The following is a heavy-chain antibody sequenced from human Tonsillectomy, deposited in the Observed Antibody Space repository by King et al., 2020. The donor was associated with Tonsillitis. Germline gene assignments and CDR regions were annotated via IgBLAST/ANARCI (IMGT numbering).Heavy chain of an antibody. J-gene: IGHJ4*02. D-gene: IGHD3/OR15-3a*01. V-gene: IGHV3-30-3*01. CDR3: ARDQYKYDFTYYFHY. CDR1: GFTFSSYA. Sequence: VQLVESGGGVVQPGRSLRLSCAASGFTFSSYAMHWVRQAPGKGLEWVAVISYDGSNKYYADSVKGRFTISRDNSKKTLYLQMNSLRAEDTAVYYCARDQYKYDFTYYFHYWGQGTLVTVSS. CDR2: ISYDGSNK.